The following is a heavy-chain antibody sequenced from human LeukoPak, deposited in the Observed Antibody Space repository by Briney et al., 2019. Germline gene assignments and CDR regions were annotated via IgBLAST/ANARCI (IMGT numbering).Heavy chain of an antibody. V-gene: IGHV3-23*01. D-gene: IGHD6-13*01. Sequence: PGGSLRLSCAASGFTFSSYAMSWVRQAPGKGLEWVSAISGSGGSTYYADSVKGRFTISRDNSKNTLYLQMNSLRAEDTAVYYCALGYSSSWYSPFDYWGQGTLVTVSS. CDR2: ISGSGGST. CDR3: ALGYSSSWYSPFDY. CDR1: GFTFSSYA. J-gene: IGHJ4*02.